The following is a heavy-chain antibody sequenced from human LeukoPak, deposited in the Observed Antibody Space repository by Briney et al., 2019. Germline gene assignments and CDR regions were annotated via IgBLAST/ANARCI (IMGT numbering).Heavy chain of an antibody. Sequence: GRSLRLSCAASGFTFSSYSMHWVRQAPGKGLEWVGGIRQDGSDQYYADSVKGQFTIPRDNSKNTLYLQMNSLRADDTALYYCARETQQRQLSNPFEIWGQGTMVTVSS. CDR3: ARETQQRQLSNPFEI. D-gene: IGHD6-13*01. V-gene: IGHV3-30*04. J-gene: IGHJ3*02. CDR1: GFTFSSYS. CDR2: IRQDGSDQ.